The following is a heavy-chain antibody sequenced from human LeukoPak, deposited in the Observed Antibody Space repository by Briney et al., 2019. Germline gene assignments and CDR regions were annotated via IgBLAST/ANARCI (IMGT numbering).Heavy chain of an antibody. V-gene: IGHV3-23*01. D-gene: IGHD3-22*01. Sequence: SGGSLRLSCAASGFTFSSYGMSWVRQAPGKGLEWVSAISGSGGSTYYADSVKGRFTISRDNAKNSLYLQMNSLRAEDTAVYYCARDVTRGYYDSSGYYLRDYWGQGTLVTVSS. CDR1: GFTFSSYG. CDR2: ISGSGGST. CDR3: ARDVTRGYYDSSGYYLRDY. J-gene: IGHJ4*02.